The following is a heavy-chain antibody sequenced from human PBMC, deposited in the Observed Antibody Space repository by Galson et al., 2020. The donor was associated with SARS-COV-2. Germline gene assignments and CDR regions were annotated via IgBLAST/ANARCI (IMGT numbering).Heavy chain of an antibody. Sequence: SETLSLTCTVSAASITSGNYYWGWIRPPAGKGLEWIGRMYSNGNTGYNPSLTSRVTISRDTSKNQFSLELTSVTAADTAVYDCAREPPGDWGQGTLVTVSS. CDR3: AREPPGD. D-gene: IGHD2-8*02. CDR2: MYSNGNT. J-gene: IGHJ4*02. CDR1: AASITSGNYY. V-gene: IGHV4-61*02.